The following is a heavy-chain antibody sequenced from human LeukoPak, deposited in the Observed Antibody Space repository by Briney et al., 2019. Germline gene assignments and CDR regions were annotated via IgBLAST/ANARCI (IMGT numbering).Heavy chain of an antibody. D-gene: IGHD3-22*01. Sequence: GGSLRLPCAPSGFIFSSYAMSWVRQAPGKGLEWVSGLSRSGGSTYYADSVKGRFTIPRDNSKNTLYLQMDSLRAEDTAVYYCAKPRSDYYYSAFDYWGQGTLVTVSS. CDR3: AKPRSDYYYSAFDY. J-gene: IGHJ4*02. CDR2: LSRSGGST. CDR1: GFIFSSYA. V-gene: IGHV3-23*01.